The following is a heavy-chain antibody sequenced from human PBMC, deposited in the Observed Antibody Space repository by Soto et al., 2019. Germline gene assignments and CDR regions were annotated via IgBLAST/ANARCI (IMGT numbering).Heavy chain of an antibody. D-gene: IGHD3-22*01. CDR3: ARAGYFDSSNYLAY. CDR2: INPGNGNT. CDR1: GYTFTSYG. Sequence: ASVKVSCKASGYTFTSYGINWVRQAPGRGLEWMGWINPGNGNTKYSQQFQGRVIIDRDTSARTAYMELSSLRYEDTAVYYCARAGYFDSSNYLAYWGLGTLVTVSS. J-gene: IGHJ4*02. V-gene: IGHV1-3*01.